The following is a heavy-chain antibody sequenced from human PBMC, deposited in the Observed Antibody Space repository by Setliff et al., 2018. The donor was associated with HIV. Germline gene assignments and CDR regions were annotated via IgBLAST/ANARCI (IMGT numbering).Heavy chain of an antibody. CDR3: ATDPGYSSTWYSESFQH. CDR2: FDPEDGET. D-gene: IGHD6-13*01. V-gene: IGHV1-24*01. Sequence: ASVKVSCKISGYPLTELSIHWVRQAPGKGLEWMANFDPEDGETFYAQKFQGRLTMTEDTYTDTAYMELSSLRSDDTAMYYCATDPGYSSTWYSESFQHWGQGTVVTVSS. J-gene: IGHJ1*01. CDR1: GYPLTELS.